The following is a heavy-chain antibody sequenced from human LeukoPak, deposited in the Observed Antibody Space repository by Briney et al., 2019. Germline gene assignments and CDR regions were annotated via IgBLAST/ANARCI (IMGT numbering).Heavy chain of an antibody. CDR2: MFHSGDT. D-gene: IGHD4-17*01. CDR1: GYSLRSGSY. Sequence: PSETLSLTCDVSGYSLRSGSYWGWIRQPPGKGLEWIGCMFHSGDTYHNPSLKSRATISADTPKNQFSLKLTSVTAADTAVYYCAKVGAYGDYARHDYWGQGTLVTVSS. V-gene: IGHV4-38-2*01. CDR3: AKVGAYGDYARHDY. J-gene: IGHJ4*02.